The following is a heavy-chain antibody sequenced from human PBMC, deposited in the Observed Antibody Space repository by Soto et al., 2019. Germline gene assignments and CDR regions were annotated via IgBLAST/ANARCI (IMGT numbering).Heavy chain of an antibody. CDR2: IYYSGST. J-gene: IGHJ6*03. D-gene: IGHD3-3*01. V-gene: IGHV4-31*03. CDR3: ARGGSGGYYYYYYMDV. Sequence: SETLSLTCTVSGGSISSGGYYWSWIRQHPGKGLEWIGYIYYSGSTYYNPSLKSRVTISVDTSKNQFSLKLGSVTAADTAVYYCARGGSGGYYYYYYMDVWGKGTTVTVSS. CDR1: GGSISSGGYY.